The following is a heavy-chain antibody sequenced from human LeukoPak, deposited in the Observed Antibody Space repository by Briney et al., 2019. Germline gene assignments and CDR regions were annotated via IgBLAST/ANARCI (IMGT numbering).Heavy chain of an antibody. CDR1: GGTFSSYA. V-gene: IGHV1-69*04. Sequence: GASVKVSCKASGGTFSSYAISWVRQAPGQGLEWMGRIIPILGIANYAQRFQGRVTITADKSTSTAYMELRSLRSDDTAVYYCARDRYDVAFDIWGQGTMVTVSS. CDR3: ARDRYDVAFDI. D-gene: IGHD2-15*01. J-gene: IGHJ3*02. CDR2: IIPILGIA.